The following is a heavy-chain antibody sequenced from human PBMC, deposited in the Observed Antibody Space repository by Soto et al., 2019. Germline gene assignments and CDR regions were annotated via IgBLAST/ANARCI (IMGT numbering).Heavy chain of an antibody. CDR3: ARDPTDGSGSYGDYYGMDG. CDR1: GFTFSSYG. V-gene: IGHV3-33*01. J-gene: IGHJ6*02. CDR2: IWYDGSNK. Sequence: GGSLRLSCAPSGFTFSSYGMHWVRQAPCKGLEWVAVIWYDGSNKYYADSVKGRFTISRDNSKNTLYLQMNSLRAEDTAVYYCARDPTDGSGSYGDYYGMDGWGQGNTVTVSS. D-gene: IGHD3-10*01.